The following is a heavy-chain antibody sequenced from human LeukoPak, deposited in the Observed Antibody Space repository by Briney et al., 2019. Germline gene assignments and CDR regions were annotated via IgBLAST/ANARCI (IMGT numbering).Heavy chain of an antibody. Sequence: RASVKVSCKASGYTFTGYYMRWVRQAPGQGLEWMGWINPHSGGTNYAQKFQGRVTMTRDTSISTAYMELSRLSSDDTAVYYCARGENSSSFRVGWFGENAKGYYYYYRDVWGKGTTVTVSS. CDR2: INPHSGGT. D-gene: IGHD3-10*01. V-gene: IGHV1-2*02. CDR1: GYTFTGYY. J-gene: IGHJ6*03. CDR3: ARGENSSSFRVGWFGENAKGYYYYYRDV.